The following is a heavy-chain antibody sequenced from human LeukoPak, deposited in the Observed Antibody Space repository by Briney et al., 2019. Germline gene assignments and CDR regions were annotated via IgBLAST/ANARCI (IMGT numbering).Heavy chain of an antibody. CDR2: IYYSGST. V-gene: IGHV4-59*01. CDR3: ARAGCSGGSCYSPSAYGMDV. Sequence: SETLSLTCTVSGGSISTYYWSWIRQPPGKGLEWIGYIYYSGSTNYDPSLKSRVTISVDTSKNQFSLKLSSVTAADTAVYYCARAGCSGGSCYSPSAYGMDVWGKGTTVTVSS. D-gene: IGHD2-15*01. CDR1: GGSISTYY. J-gene: IGHJ6*04.